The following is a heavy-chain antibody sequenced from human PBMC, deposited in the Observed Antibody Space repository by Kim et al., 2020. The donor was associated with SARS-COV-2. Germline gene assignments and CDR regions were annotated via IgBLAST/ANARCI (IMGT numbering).Heavy chain of an antibody. CDR2: IYYSGST. CDR1: GGSISSGGYY. J-gene: IGHJ6*02. Sequence: SETLSLTCTVSGGSISSGGYYWSWIRQHPGKGLEWIGYIYYSGSTYYNPSLKSRVTISVDTSKNQFSLKLSSVTAADTAVYYCARDPLVVVAATYYYYYGMDVWGQGTTVTVSS. D-gene: IGHD2-15*01. V-gene: IGHV4-31*03. CDR3: ARDPLVVVAATYYYYYGMDV.